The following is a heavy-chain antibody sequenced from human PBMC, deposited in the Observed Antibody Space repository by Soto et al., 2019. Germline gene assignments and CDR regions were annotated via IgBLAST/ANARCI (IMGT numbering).Heavy chain of an antibody. CDR2: IWYDGSNK. D-gene: IGHD3-16*02. V-gene: IGHV3-33*01. CDR3: ASEYYDYVWGNYRQAYFQH. Sequence: QVQLVESGGGVVQPGRSLRLSCAASGFTFNSYGMHWVRQAPGKGLEWVAVIWYDGSNKYYADSVKGRFTISRDNSKNTLYLHMNSLRAEDTAVYFCASEYYDYVWGNYRQAYFQHWGQGTLVTVSS. CDR1: GFTFNSYG. J-gene: IGHJ1*01.